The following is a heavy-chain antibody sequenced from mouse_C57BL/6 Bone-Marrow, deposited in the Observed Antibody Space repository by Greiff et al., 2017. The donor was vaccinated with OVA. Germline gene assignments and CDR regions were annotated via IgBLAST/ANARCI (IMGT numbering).Heavy chain of an antibody. CDR3: ARKTTVFDY. CDR2: ISYDGSN. D-gene: IGHD1-1*01. J-gene: IGHJ2*01. CDR1: GYSITSGYY. Sequence: EVQLQESGPGLVKPSQSLSLTCSVTGYSITSGYYWYWIRQFSGNKLEWMGYISYDGSNNYNPSPKNRISITRNTTKNQFFMKLNSVTTDDTATYYCARKTTVFDYWGQGTTLKVSS. V-gene: IGHV3-6*01.